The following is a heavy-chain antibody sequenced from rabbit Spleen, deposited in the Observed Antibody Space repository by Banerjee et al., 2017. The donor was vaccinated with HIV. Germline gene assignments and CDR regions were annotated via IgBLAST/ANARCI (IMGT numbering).Heavy chain of an antibody. CDR3: ARDAYRAYGYAPNL. CDR2: IGTSDGST. Sequence: QSLEESGGGLVQPGASLTLTCTASGFSFSSSYWICWVRQAPGKGLEWIGCIGTSDGSTWYASWVNGRFTISRSTSLNTVDLQMTSLTAADTATYFCARDAYRAYGYAPNLWGPGTLVTVS. J-gene: IGHJ4*01. CDR1: GFSFSSSYW. D-gene: IGHD6-1*01. V-gene: IGHV1S43*01.